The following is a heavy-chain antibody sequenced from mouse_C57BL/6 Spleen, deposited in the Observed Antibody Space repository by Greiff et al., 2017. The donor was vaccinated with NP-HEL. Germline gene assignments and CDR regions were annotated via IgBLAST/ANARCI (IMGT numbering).Heavy chain of an antibody. CDR2: IYPGDGDT. D-gene: IGHD1-1*01. Sequence: LVESGPELVKPGASVKISCKASGYAFSSSWMNWVKQRPGKGLEWIGRIYPGDGDTNYNGKFKGKATLTADKSSSTAYMQLSSLTSEDSAVYFCARTSYYGSSYGFAYWGQGTLVTVSA. V-gene: IGHV1-82*01. CDR1: GYAFSSSW. CDR3: ARTSYYGSSYGFAY. J-gene: IGHJ3*01.